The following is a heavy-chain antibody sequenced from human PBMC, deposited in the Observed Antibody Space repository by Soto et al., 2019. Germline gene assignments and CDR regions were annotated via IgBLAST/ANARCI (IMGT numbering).Heavy chain of an antibody. V-gene: IGHV2-5*02. D-gene: IGHD3-16*01. CDR3: AHCRGGVASF. CDR2: VYWDDDK. CDR1: GFSLNTRDVG. Sequence: QITLNESGPALVKPTQTLTLTCTFSGFSLNTRDVGVGWIRQPPGKALEWLGVVYWDDDKTYSPSLKSRLTITKDTPPTQVVLRMTKMAPVDTATYYCAHCRGGVASFWGQGTLVTVSS. J-gene: IGHJ4*02.